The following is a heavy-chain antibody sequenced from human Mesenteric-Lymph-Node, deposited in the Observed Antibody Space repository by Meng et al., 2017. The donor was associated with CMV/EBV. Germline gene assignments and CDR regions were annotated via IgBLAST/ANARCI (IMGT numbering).Heavy chain of an antibody. CDR2: IHYSGRT. J-gene: IGHJ4*02. CDR1: GGSISSHY. V-gene: IGHV4-59*11. Sequence: SETLSLTCSVSGGSISSHYWSWIRQSPGKGLEWIGYIHYSGRTSINPSLSSRVTMSVDTSQEKFSLNLRSVTAADTAVYYCAKNGGGGNSEIDYWGQGTLVTVSS. CDR3: AKNGGGGNSEIDY. D-gene: IGHD2-21*01.